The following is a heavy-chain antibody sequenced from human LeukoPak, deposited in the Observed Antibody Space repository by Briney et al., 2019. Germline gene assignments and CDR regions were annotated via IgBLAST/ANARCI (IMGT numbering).Heavy chain of an antibody. V-gene: IGHV3-30*02. Sequence: GGSLRLSCAASGFTFSSYGMHWVRQAPGKGLEWVAFIRYDGSNKYYADSVKGRFTVSRDNSKNTLYLQMNSLRAEDTAVYYCAKDQEMATSPYYFDYWGQGTLVTVSS. D-gene: IGHD5-24*01. J-gene: IGHJ4*02. CDR2: IRYDGSNK. CDR3: AKDQEMATSPYYFDY. CDR1: GFTFSSYG.